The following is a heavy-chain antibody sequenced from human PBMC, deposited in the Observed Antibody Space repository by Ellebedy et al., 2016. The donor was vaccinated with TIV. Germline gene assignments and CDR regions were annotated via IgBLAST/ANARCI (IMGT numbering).Heavy chain of an antibody. Sequence: GESLKISCAASGFTFSSFAMHWVRQAPGKGLEWLSVISGGGDNTYHADSAKGRFTITRDNSRKMLYLQMDRLRAEDTAVYYCAKGTSSGFNYDRVGLEYWGQGTLVTVSP. V-gene: IGHV3-23*01. J-gene: IGHJ4*02. D-gene: IGHD3-22*01. CDR3: AKGTSSGFNYDRVGLEY. CDR2: ISGGGDNT. CDR1: GFTFSSFA.